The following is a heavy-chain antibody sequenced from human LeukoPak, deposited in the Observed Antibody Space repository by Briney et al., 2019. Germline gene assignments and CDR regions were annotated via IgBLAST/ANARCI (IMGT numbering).Heavy chain of an antibody. Sequence: SETLSLTCTASPDSTTSNFWSWVRQPPGKGLEWIGEIHRSGSTNYNPSLQSRVTISIDRSKNQIAPELSSVTAADTAVYYCAREIVGGFNPGAYWGQGTLVTVSS. CDR1: PDSTTSNF. CDR3: AREIVGGFNPGAY. J-gene: IGHJ4*02. CDR2: IHRSGST. D-gene: IGHD1-14*01. V-gene: IGHV4-4*02.